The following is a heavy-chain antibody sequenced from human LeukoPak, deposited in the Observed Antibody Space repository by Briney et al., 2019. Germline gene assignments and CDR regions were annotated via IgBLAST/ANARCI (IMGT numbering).Heavy chain of an antibody. Sequence: ASAKVSCKASGYTFTDYGMHWVRQAPGQRLEWMAWINAGNGNAKYSQKFQGRVAITRDTSASTAYMELSSLRSEDTAVYYCARVPLHDRNDYYYPHWGQGTVVTVSS. CDR2: INAGNGNA. CDR3: ARVPLHDRNDYYYPH. CDR1: GYTFTDYG. J-gene: IGHJ1*01. D-gene: IGHD3-22*01. V-gene: IGHV1-3*01.